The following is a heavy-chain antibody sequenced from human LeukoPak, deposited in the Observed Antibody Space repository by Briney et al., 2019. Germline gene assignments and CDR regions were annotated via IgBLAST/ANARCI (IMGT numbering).Heavy chain of an antibody. CDR3: ARGDDNYWYFDL. CDR1: GFTFSSYA. V-gene: IGHV3-23*01. J-gene: IGHJ2*01. Sequence: GGSLRLSCASSGFTFSSYAMSWVRQAPGKGLEWVSAISGSGGSTYYADSVKGRFTISRDNSKNTLYLQMNSLRTEDTAVYCCARGDDNYWYFDLWGRGTLVTVSS. CDR2: ISGSGGST. D-gene: IGHD3-9*01.